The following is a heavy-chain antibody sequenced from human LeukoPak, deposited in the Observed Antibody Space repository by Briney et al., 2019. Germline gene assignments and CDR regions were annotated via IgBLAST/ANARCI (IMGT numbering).Heavy chain of an antibody. J-gene: IGHJ3*02. CDR3: ARGRLEDAFDI. V-gene: IGHV3-66*01. CDR1: GFTVSSNY. Sequence: PGGSLRLSCAASGFTVSSNYMSWVRQAPGKGLEWVSVIYSGGSTYYADSVKGRFTISRDNSKNTLYLQMNSLRAEDTAVYYCARGRLEDAFDIWGQGTMVTVSS. CDR2: IYSGGST. D-gene: IGHD6-25*01.